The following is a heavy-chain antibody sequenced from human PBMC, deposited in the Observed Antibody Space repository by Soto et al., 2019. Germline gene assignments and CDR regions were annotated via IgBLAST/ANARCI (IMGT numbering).Heavy chain of an antibody. D-gene: IGHD5-12*01. CDR3: EGSWT. CDR2: ISASGDRT. V-gene: IGHV3-23*01. J-gene: IGHJ3*01. CDR1: GFTLTNYA. Sequence: EVQLLVSGGGSAQPGGSLRLSCEVSGFTLTNYAMSWVRQTSGKGLEWVSKISASGDRTYYADSVKGRFTISKDCSKNTLILQMNSLRGEDSAVYYCEGSWTWGQGTMVTVSS.